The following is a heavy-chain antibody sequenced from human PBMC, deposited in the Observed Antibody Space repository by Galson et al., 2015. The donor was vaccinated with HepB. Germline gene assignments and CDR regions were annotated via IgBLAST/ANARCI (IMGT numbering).Heavy chain of an antibody. CDR1: GFTFSSYG. J-gene: IGHJ3*02. V-gene: IGHV3-30*18. CDR2: ISYDGSNK. D-gene: IGHD1-26*01. CDR3: ANSIVGATQPFGGRHHDAFDI. Sequence: SLRLSCAASGFTFSSYGMHWVRQAPGKGLEWVAVISYDGSNKYYADSVKGRFTISRDNSKNTLYLQMNSLRAEDTAVYYCANSIVGATQPFGGRHHDAFDIWGQGTMVTVSS.